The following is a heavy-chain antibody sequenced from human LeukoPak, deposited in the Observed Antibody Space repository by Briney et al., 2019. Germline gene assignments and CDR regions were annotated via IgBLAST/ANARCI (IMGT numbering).Heavy chain of an antibody. Sequence: PGGSLTLSCAASGFTFSRHWMTWVRQAPGKGLELVANIKEDGSEIYYVDYVKGRFTISRDNAKNSLYLQMNSLRAEDTAVYYCARVVLYYSYMDVWGKGTALTVSS. CDR2: IKEDGSEI. V-gene: IGHV3-7*01. J-gene: IGHJ6*03. D-gene: IGHD6-13*01. CDR1: GFTFSRHW. CDR3: ARVVLYYSYMDV.